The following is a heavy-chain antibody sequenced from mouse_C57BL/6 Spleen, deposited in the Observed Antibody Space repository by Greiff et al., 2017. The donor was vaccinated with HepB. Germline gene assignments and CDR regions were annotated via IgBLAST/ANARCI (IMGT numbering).Heavy chain of an antibody. CDR3: ARDRELRS. CDR1: GFTFSSYA. Sequence: EVNVVESGGGLVKPGGSLKLSCAASGFTFSSYAMSWVRQTPEKRLAWVATISDGGSYTYYPDNVKGRFTISRDNAKNNLYLQMSHLKSEDTAMYYCARDRELRSWGQGTTLTVSS. D-gene: IGHD3-2*02. CDR2: ISDGGSYT. J-gene: IGHJ2*01. V-gene: IGHV5-4*01.